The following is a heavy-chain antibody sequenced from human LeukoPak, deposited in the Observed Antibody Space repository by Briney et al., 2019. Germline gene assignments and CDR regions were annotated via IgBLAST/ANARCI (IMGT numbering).Heavy chain of an antibody. CDR3: ARGSPYYYDSSGYYYLA. V-gene: IGHV4-31*03. Sequence: SSQTLSLTCTVSGGSISSGGYYWSWIRQHPGKGLEWIGYIYYSGSTYYNPSLKSRVTISVDTSKNQFSLKLSSVTAADTAVYYCARGSPYYYDSSGYYYLAWGQGTLVTVSP. J-gene: IGHJ5*02. D-gene: IGHD3-22*01. CDR1: GGSISSGGYY. CDR2: IYYSGST.